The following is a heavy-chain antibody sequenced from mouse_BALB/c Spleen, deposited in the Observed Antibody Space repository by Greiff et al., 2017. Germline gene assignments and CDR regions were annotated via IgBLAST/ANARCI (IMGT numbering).Heavy chain of an antibody. V-gene: IGHV1-62-2*01. CDR3: ARHEETHYYGWFAY. Sequence: VQVVESGAELVKPGASVKLSCKASGYTFTEYIIHWVKQRSGQGLEWIGWFYPGSGSIKYNEKFKDKATLTADKSSSTVYMELSRLTSEDSAVYFCARHEETHYYGWFAYWGQGTLVTVSA. CDR2: FYPGSGSI. CDR1: GYTFTEYI. D-gene: IGHD1-2*01. J-gene: IGHJ3*01.